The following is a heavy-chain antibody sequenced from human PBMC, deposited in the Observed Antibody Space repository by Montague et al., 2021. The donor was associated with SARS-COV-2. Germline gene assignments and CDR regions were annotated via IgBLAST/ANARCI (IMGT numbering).Heavy chain of an antibody. CDR3: ARQLGITVIVVVTRNWFDP. V-gene: IGHV4-39*01. Sequence: SETLSLTCTVSGGSISSSSYYWGWIRQPPGKGLEWIGSIYYSGSTYYNPSLKSRVTISVDTSKNQFSLKLSSVTAADTAVYYCARQLGITVIVVVTRNWFDPWGQGTLVTVSS. J-gene: IGHJ5*02. CDR1: GGSISSSSYY. CDR2: IYYSGST. D-gene: IGHD3-22*01.